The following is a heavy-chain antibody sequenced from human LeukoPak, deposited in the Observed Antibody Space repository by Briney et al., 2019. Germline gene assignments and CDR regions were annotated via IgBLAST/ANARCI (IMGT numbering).Heavy chain of an antibody. Sequence: SVKVSGKASGGTFSSYAISWVRQAPGQGLEWMGGIIPIFGTANYAQKFQGRVTITADKSTSTAYMELSSLRSEDTAVYYCARGEGDSSGWGKNWGQGTLVTVSS. J-gene: IGHJ4*02. CDR2: IIPIFGTA. CDR1: GGTFSSYA. D-gene: IGHD6-19*01. CDR3: ARGEGDSSGWGKN. V-gene: IGHV1-69*06.